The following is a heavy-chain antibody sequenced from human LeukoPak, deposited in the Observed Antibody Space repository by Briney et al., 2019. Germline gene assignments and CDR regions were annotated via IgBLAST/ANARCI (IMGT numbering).Heavy chain of an antibody. Sequence: GGSLRLSCAASGFTFSSYWMSWVRQGPGKGLEWVANIKQDGSEKYYVDSVKGRFTISRDNAKNSLYLQMNSLRAEDTAVYYCARDWNYYGSGSYYNGDYWGQGTLVTVSS. CDR2: IKQDGSEK. CDR1: GFTFSSYW. J-gene: IGHJ4*02. CDR3: ARDWNYYGSGSYYNGDY. V-gene: IGHV3-7*01. D-gene: IGHD3-10*01.